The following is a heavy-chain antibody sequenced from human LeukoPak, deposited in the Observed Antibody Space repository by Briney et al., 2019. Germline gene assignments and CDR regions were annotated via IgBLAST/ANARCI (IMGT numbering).Heavy chain of an antibody. V-gene: IGHV1-69*06. CDR1: GGTFSSYA. D-gene: IGHD5-24*01. Sequence: ASVKVPCKASGGTFSSYAISWVRQAPGQGLEWMGGIIPIFGTANYAQKFQGRVTITADKSTSTAYMELSSLRSEDTAVYYCAVEMATIRGRWFDPWGQGTLVTVSS. CDR3: AVEMATIRGRWFDP. CDR2: IIPIFGTA. J-gene: IGHJ5*02.